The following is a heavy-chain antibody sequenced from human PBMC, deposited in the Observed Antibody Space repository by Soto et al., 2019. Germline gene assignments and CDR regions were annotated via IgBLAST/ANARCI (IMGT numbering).Heavy chain of an antibody. V-gene: IGHV4-34*01. CDR1: GGSFSGYY. J-gene: IGHJ6*02. D-gene: IGHD6-19*01. Sequence: PSETLSLTCAVYGGSFSGYYWSWIRQPPGKVLEWIGEINHSGSTNYNPSLKSRVTISVDTSKNQFSLKLSSVTAADTAVYYCARGLRGWEYYYGMDVWGQGTTVTVS. CDR2: INHSGST. CDR3: ARGLRGWEYYYGMDV.